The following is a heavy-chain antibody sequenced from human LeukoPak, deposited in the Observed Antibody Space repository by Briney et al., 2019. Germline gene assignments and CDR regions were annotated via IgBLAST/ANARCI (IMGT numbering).Heavy chain of an antibody. Sequence: GGSLRLSCAASGFTVSSNYMSWVRQAPGEGLVWVSRIRSDGSDTRYAESVRGRFTISRDNAKNTLYLQMNSLRAEDTAVYYCARDWFHAIDYWGQGTLVTVSS. CDR3: ARDWFHAIDY. V-gene: IGHV3-74*01. J-gene: IGHJ4*02. CDR2: IRSDGSDT. CDR1: GFTVSSNY. D-gene: IGHD2/OR15-2a*01.